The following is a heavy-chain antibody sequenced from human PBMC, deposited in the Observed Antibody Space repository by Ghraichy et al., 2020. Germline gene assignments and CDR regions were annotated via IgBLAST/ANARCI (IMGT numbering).Heavy chain of an antibody. V-gene: IGHV4-39*01. CDR2: IYYSGST. Sequence: SQTLSLTCTVSGGSISSSSYYWGWIRQPPGKGLEWIGSIYYSGSTYYNPSLKSRVTISVDTSKNQFSLKLSSVTAADTAVYYCARLVIVVANPAKFDYWGQGTLVNVSS. CDR3: ARLVIVVANPAKFDY. D-gene: IGHD3-22*01. J-gene: IGHJ4*02. CDR1: GGSISSSSYY.